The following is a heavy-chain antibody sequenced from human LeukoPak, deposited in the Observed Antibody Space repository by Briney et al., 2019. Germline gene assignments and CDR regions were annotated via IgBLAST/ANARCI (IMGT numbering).Heavy chain of an antibody. V-gene: IGHV3-30*18. D-gene: IGHD6-19*01. CDR1: GFTFSSYG. J-gene: IGHJ4*02. CDR3: AKDEIGAVAGLLDY. CDR2: ISFDGSNK. Sequence: PGRSLRLSCAASGFTFSSYGMYWVRQAPGKGLEWVAVISFDGSNKYYADSVRGRFTVSRDNSKDTLYLQMNGLRAEDTAVYYCAKDEIGAVAGLLDYWGQGILVTVSS.